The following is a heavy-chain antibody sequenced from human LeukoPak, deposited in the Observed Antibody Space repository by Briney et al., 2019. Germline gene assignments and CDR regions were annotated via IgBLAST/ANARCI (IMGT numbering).Heavy chain of an antibody. CDR1: GGSISSYY. D-gene: IGHD2-21*02. CDR3: ASRGCGDDCYSYDAFDI. CDR2: IYYSGST. V-gene: IGHV4-59*01. J-gene: IGHJ3*02. Sequence: SSETLSLTCTVSGGSISSYYWSWIRQPPGKGLEWIGYIYYSGSTNYNPSLKSRVTISVDTSKNQFSLKLSSVTAADTAVYYCASRGCGDDCYSYDAFDIWGQGTMVTVSS.